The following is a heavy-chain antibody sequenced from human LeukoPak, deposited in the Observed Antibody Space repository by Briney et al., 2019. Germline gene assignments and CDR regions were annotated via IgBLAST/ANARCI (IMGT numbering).Heavy chain of an antibody. D-gene: IGHD5-18*01. CDR2: IYHSGST. J-gene: IGHJ4*02. Sequence: SETLSLTCAVSGGSISSSNWWSWVRQPPGKGLEWIGEIYHSGSTNYNPSPKSRVTISVDKSKNQFSLKLSSVTAADTAVYYCAREDTAMVTLGAYWGQGILVTVSS. CDR1: GGSISSSNW. CDR3: AREDTAMVTLGAY. V-gene: IGHV4-4*02.